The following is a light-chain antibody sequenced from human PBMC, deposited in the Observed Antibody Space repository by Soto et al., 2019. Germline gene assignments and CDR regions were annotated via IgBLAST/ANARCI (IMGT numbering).Light chain of an antibody. CDR3: QQSYSTPAT. CDR2: AAS. Sequence: DIQMTQSPSSLSASVGDRVTITCRASQSSSSYLNWYQQRPGKAPNLLIYAASTLQSGVPSRFSGSGSGTDFTLTISSLQPEDFATYYCQQSYSTPATFGQGTKLEIK. CDR1: QSSSSY. J-gene: IGKJ2*01. V-gene: IGKV1-39*01.